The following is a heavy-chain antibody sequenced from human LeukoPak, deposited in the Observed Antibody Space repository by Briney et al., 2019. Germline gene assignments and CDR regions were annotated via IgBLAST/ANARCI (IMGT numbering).Heavy chain of an antibody. V-gene: IGHV3-23*01. D-gene: IGHD3-22*01. J-gene: IGHJ3*02. Sequence: GGSLRLSCAASGFSFSSYAMSWVRQAPGKGLEWVSSFSGSGGSTYYADSVKGRFTISRDNAKNSLYLQMNSLRAEDTAVYYCARDGLVGKYYDKVGGAFDIWGQGTMVTVSS. CDR2: FSGSGGST. CDR3: ARDGLVGKYYDKVGGAFDI. CDR1: GFSFSSYA.